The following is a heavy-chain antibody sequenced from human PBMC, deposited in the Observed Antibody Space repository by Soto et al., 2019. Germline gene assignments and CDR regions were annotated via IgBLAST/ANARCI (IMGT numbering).Heavy chain of an antibody. D-gene: IGHD3-10*01. Sequence: WGSLRLSCAASGFTFSDYYMSWIRQAPGKGLEWVSYISSSGSTIYYADSVKGRFTISRDNAKNSLYLQMNSLRAEDTAVYYCARHSGRGIWFGAHLDYWGQGTLVTVSS. V-gene: IGHV3-11*01. J-gene: IGHJ4*02. CDR2: ISSSGSTI. CDR3: ARHSGRGIWFGAHLDY. CDR1: GFTFSDYY.